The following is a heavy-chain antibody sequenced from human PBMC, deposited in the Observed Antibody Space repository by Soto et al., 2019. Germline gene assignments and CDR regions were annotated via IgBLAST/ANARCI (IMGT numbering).Heavy chain of an antibody. CDR3: AREQYYYDSSGFLMDY. Sequence: SETLSLTCTVSCGSISSYYWSWIRQPSGKGLEWIGRISTSGSTNYNPSLKSRVTMSVDTSKNQFSLKLSSVIAADTALYYCAREQYYYDSSGFLMDYWGQGTLVTVSS. CDR2: ISTSGST. D-gene: IGHD3-22*01. J-gene: IGHJ4*02. V-gene: IGHV4-4*07. CDR1: CGSISSYY.